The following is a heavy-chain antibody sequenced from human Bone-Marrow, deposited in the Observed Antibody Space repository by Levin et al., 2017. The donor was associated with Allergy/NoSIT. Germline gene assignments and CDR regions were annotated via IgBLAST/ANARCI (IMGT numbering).Heavy chain of an antibody. CDR3: GTEPSTVEGAACDI. D-gene: IGHD7-27*01. Sequence: PSETLSLTCAVSGVSINSGYYYWTWIRQPPGKGLEWIVDIYYSWSTHYNPSLKSRVTISLDKSKNQFSLKFNSVTAADTAVYYCGTEPSTVEGAACDIWGQGTMVTVSS. J-gene: IGHJ3*02. CDR1: GVSINSGYYY. V-gene: IGHV4-30-4*01. CDR2: IYYSWST.